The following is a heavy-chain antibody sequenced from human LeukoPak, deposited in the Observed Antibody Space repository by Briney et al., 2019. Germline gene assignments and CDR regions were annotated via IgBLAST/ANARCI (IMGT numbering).Heavy chain of an antibody. Sequence: KSSETLSLTCAVYGGSFSGYYWSWIRQPPGKGLEWIGEINHSGSTNYNPSLKSRVTISVDTSKNQFSLKLSSVTAADTAVYYCARGSRGDDSSGYYYAGPRFDYWGQGTLVTVSS. CDR2: INHSGST. D-gene: IGHD3-22*01. J-gene: IGHJ4*02. CDR3: ARGSRGDDSSGYYYAGPRFDY. CDR1: GGSFSGYY. V-gene: IGHV4-34*01.